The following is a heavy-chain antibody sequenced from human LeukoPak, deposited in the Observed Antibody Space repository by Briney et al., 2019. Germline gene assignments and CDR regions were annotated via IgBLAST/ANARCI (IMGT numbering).Heavy chain of an antibody. CDR3: ARPSGSGSYYNPLNWFDP. D-gene: IGHD3-10*01. Sequence: SETLSLTCTVSGGSISSSSYYWGWIRQPPGKGLEWIGSIYYSGSTYYNPSLKSRVTISVDTSKNQFSLKLCSVTAADTAVYYCARPSGSGSYYNPLNWFDPWGQGTLVTVSS. CDR2: IYYSGST. V-gene: IGHV4-39*01. CDR1: GGSISSSSYY. J-gene: IGHJ5*02.